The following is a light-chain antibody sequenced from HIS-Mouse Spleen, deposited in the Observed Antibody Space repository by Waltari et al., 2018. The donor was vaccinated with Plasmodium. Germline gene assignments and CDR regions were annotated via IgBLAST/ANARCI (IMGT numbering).Light chain of an antibody. CDR3: SSYAGSNNLV. CDR2: EVS. V-gene: IGLV2-8*01. J-gene: IGLJ2*01. Sequence: QSALTQPPSASGSPGQSVTIACTGTSRDAGGYNYVSWYQQHPGKAPKLMIYEVSKRPSGVPVRFSGSKSGNTASLTVSGLHAEDEADYYCSSYAGSNNLVFGGGTKLTVL. CDR1: SRDAGGYNY.